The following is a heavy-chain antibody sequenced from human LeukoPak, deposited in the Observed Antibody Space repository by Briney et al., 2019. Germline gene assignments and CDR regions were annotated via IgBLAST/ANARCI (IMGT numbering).Heavy chain of an antibody. D-gene: IGHD3-10*01. CDR2: ISSSGSTI. V-gene: IGHV3-48*04. CDR3: AREPGGATFDY. CDR1: GFTFSSYS. Sequence: GGSLRLSCAASGFTFSSYSMNWVRQAPGKGLEWVSYISSSGSTIYYADSVKGRFTISRDNAKNSLYLQMNSLRAEDTALYYCAREPGGATFDYWGQGTLVTVSS. J-gene: IGHJ4*02.